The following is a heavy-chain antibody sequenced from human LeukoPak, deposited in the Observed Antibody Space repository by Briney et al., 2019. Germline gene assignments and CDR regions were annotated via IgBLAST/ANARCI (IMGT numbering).Heavy chain of an antibody. V-gene: IGHV4-59*12. Sequence: SETLSLTCTVSGGSISSYYWSWIRQPPGKGLEWIGYIYYSGSTNYNPSLKSRVTISVDTSKNQFSLKLSSVTAADTAVYYCARARKYYYDSTVHFDYWGQGTLVTVSS. J-gene: IGHJ4*02. CDR1: GGSISSYY. CDR2: IYYSGST. CDR3: ARARKYYYDSTVHFDY. D-gene: IGHD3-22*01.